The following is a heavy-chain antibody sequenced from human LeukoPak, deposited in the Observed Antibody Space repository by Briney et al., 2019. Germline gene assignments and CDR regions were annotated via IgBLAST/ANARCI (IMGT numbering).Heavy chain of an antibody. V-gene: IGHV3-74*01. J-gene: IGHJ3*02. CDR3: LVILTEPTSPSPDGLDI. CDR1: GFTFSRDW. CDR2: IDSDDGCT. Sequence: GGSLRLSCAASGFTFSRDWMRWVRQVPGKGLVWVSRIDSDDGCTSYADSVRGRFTISRDNAKKTLYLQMNSLRVEDTAVYYCLVILTEPTSPSPDGLDIWGQGTMVTVSS. D-gene: IGHD2-15*01.